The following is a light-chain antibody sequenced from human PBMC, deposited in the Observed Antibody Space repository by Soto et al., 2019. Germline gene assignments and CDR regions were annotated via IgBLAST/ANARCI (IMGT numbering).Light chain of an antibody. CDR3: QQYGRSL. V-gene: IGKV3-20*01. Sequence: IGLTQSQGTLYLSPGERATLSCRASQSVSSSYLAWYQQKPGQAPRLLIFGSSSRATGIPARFSGIGSVTDFTLTISRLEPEDFAVYYCQQYGRSLFGPGTKVEIK. J-gene: IGKJ3*01. CDR1: QSVSSSY. CDR2: GSS.